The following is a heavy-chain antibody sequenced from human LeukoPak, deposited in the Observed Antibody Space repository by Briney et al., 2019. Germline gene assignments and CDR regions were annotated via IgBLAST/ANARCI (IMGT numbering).Heavy chain of an antibody. Sequence: GGSLRLSCAASGFTFSSHWMHWVRQAPGKGLVWVSRINSDGSSTSYADSVKGRFTISRDNAKNTLYLQMNSLRAEDTAVYYCARGRGYSGYDSWFDPWGQGTLVTVSS. CDR2: INSDGSST. J-gene: IGHJ5*02. CDR3: ARGRGYSGYDSWFDP. CDR1: GFTFSSHW. V-gene: IGHV3-74*01. D-gene: IGHD5-12*01.